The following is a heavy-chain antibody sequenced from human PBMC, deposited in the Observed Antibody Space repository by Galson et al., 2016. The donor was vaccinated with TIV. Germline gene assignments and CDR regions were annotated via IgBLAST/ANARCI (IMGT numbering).Heavy chain of an antibody. Sequence: SVKVSCKASGGIFNTYTISWVRQAPGQGLEWMGKITPIFGTPNYAQMFQGRVSITADESTSTAYMELSSLRSEDTAVYYCARSLQYSNFVFDSWGQGTLVTVAS. CDR3: ARSLQYSNFVFDS. CDR1: GGIFNTYT. V-gene: IGHV1-69*13. J-gene: IGHJ5*01. CDR2: ITPIFGTP. D-gene: IGHD4-11*01.